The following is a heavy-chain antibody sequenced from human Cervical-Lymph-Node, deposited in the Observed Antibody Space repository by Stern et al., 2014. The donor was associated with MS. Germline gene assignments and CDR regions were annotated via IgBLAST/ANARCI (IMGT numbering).Heavy chain of an antibody. D-gene: IGHD1-26*01. CDR2: IIPIFGTA. Sequence: VQLVESGAEVKKPGSSVKVSCKASGGTFSSYAISWVRQAPGQGLEWMGGIIPIFGTANYAQKFQGRVTITADESTSTAYMELSSLRSEDTAVYYCARGAVGSGSPIYYDMDVWGQGTTVTVSS. CDR1: GGTFSSYA. V-gene: IGHV1-69*01. CDR3: ARGAVGSGSPIYYDMDV. J-gene: IGHJ6*02.